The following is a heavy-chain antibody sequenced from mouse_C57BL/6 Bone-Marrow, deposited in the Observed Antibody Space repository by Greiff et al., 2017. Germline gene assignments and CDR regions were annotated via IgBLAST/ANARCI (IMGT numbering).Heavy chain of an antibody. CDR1: GFNIKDDY. CDR3: TTPIYYDYDLDY. J-gene: IGHJ2*01. Sequence: EVQLQQSGAELVRPGASVKLSCTASGFNIKDDYMHWVKQRPEQGLEWIGWIDPENGDTEYASKFQGKATITADTSSNTAYLQLSSLTSEDTAVYYCTTPIYYDYDLDYWGQGTTLTGSS. D-gene: IGHD2-4*01. V-gene: IGHV14-4*01. CDR2: IDPENGDT.